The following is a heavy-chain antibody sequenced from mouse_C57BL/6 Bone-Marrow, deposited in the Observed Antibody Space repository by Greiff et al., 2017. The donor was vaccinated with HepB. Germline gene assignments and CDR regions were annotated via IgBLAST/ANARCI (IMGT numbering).Heavy chain of an antibody. CDR2: IWTGGGT. CDR3: ARAYYGSSHERGYYAMDD. CDR1: GFSLTSYA. D-gene: IGHD1-1*01. J-gene: IGHJ4*01. V-gene: IGHV2-9-1*01. Sequence: VQLQESGPGLVAPSQSLSITCTVSGFSLTSYAISWVRQPPGKGLEWLGVIWTGGGTNYNSALKSRLSISKDNSKSQVFLKMNSLQTDDTARYYWARAYYGSSHERGYYAMDDWGQGTSVTVSS.